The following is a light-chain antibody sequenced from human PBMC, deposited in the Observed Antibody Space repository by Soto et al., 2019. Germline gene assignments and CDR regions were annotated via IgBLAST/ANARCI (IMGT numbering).Light chain of an antibody. J-gene: IGLJ3*02. CDR2: STN. V-gene: IGLV8-61*01. CDR1: SGSVSTSYY. CDR3: VLYLGSGISV. Sequence: QTVVTQEPSFSVSPGGTVTLTCGLNSGSVSTSYYPSWYQQTPGQAPRTLIYSTNIRFSGVPDRFSGSILGNKAALTITGAQADDESDYYCVLYLGSGISVFGGGTKVTVL.